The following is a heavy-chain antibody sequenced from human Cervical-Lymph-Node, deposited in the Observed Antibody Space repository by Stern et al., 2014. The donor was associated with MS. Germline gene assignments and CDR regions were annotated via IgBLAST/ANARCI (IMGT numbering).Heavy chain of an antibody. CDR1: GFTFSSYS. CDR2: IRSSSSTI. CDR3: AREITSVVTGGDGYFDY. D-gene: IGHD4-23*01. Sequence: EVQLVESGGGLVQPGGSLRLSCAASGFTFSSYSMNWVRQAPGKGLEWVSYIRSSSSTIYYADSVKGRFTISRDNAKNSLYLQMNSLRDEDTAVYYCAREITSVVTGGDGYFDYWGQGTLVTVSS. J-gene: IGHJ4*02. V-gene: IGHV3-48*02.